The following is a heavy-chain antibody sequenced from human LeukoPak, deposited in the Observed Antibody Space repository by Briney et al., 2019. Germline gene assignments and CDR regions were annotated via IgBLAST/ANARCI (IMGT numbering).Heavy chain of an antibody. D-gene: IGHD4-17*01. Sequence: PSETLSPTCTVSGGSISSSSYYWGWIRQPPGKGLEWIGEIYHSGSTNYNPSLKSRVTISVDKSKNQFSLKLSSVTAADTAVYYCAREGGNYGDYVLVYWGQGTLVTVSS. CDR1: GGSISSSSYY. CDR3: AREGGNYGDYVLVY. V-gene: IGHV4-39*07. CDR2: IYHSGST. J-gene: IGHJ4*02.